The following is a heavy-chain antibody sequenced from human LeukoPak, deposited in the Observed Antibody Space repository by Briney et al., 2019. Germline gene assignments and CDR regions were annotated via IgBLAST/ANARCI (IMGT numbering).Heavy chain of an antibody. J-gene: IGHJ4*02. D-gene: IGHD3-22*01. CDR1: GFSLNTRGVG. V-gene: IGHV2-5*02. Sequence: ASGPTLVNPTQTLTLTCTFSGFSLNTRGVGVGWIRQPPGRALEWLALIYWDDDRRYSPSLKSRLTITKDTSKNRVVLTMTNMDPVDTATYFCAHRKNYYDSSVFDNWGQGTLVTVSS. CDR3: AHRKNYYDSSVFDN. CDR2: IYWDDDR.